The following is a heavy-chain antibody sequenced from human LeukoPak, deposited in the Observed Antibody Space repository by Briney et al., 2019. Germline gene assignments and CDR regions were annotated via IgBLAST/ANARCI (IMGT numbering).Heavy chain of an antibody. CDR1: GGSFSGYY. D-gene: IGHD6-13*01. Sequence: KASETLSLTCAVYGGSFSGYYWSWIRQPPGKGLEWIGEINHSGSTNYNPSLKSRVTISVDTSKNQFSLKLSSVTAADTAVYYCARGSMSSWYSSPSYWGQGTLVTVSS. CDR3: ARGSMSSWYSSPSY. V-gene: IGHV4-34*01. J-gene: IGHJ4*02. CDR2: INHSGST.